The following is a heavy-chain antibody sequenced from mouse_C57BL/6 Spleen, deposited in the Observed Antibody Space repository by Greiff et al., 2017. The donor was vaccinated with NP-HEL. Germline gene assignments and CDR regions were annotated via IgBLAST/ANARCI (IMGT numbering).Heavy chain of an antibody. V-gene: IGHV1-50*01. Sequence: VKLMESGAELVKPGASVKLSCKASGYTFTSYWMQWVKQRPGQGLEWIGEIDPSDSYTNYNQKFKGKATLTVDTSSSTAYMQLSSLTSEDSAVYYCARGGDYGNYVGFAYWGQGTLVTVSA. CDR1: GYTFTSYW. D-gene: IGHD2-1*01. CDR3: ARGGDYGNYVGFAY. J-gene: IGHJ3*01. CDR2: IDPSDSYT.